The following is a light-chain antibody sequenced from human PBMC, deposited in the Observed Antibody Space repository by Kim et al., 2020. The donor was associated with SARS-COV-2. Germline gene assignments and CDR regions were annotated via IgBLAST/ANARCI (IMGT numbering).Light chain of an antibody. CDR1: QSVLSIFNNKDY. J-gene: IGKJ1*01. Sequence: DIVMTQSPDSLAVSLGERATINCKSSQSVLSIFNNKDYVSWYQQKPGQPPKLLIHWASTRESGVPDRFSGSGSGTDFTLTISSLQAEDVAVYYCHQYYTTPQTFGQGTKVDIK. CDR2: WAS. CDR3: HQYYTTPQT. V-gene: IGKV4-1*01.